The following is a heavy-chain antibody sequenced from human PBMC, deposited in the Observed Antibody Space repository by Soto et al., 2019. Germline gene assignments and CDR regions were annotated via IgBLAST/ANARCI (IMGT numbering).Heavy chain of an antibody. V-gene: IGHV3-49*03. Sequence: LRLSCTASGFTFGDYAMSWFRQAPGKGLEWVGFIRSKAYGGTTEYAASVKGRFTISRDDSKSIAYLQMNSLKTEDTAVYYCTRVMVLRYFDWLSWDYWGQGTLVTVSS. CDR1: GFTFGDYA. CDR3: TRVMVLRYFDWLSWDY. D-gene: IGHD3-9*01. CDR2: IRSKAYGGTT. J-gene: IGHJ4*02.